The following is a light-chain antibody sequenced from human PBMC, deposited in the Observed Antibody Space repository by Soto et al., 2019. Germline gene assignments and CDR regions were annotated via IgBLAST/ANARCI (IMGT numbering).Light chain of an antibody. CDR1: QTVSSY. CDR2: KAS. CDR3: QLRTKYSWA. V-gene: IGKV3-11*01. J-gene: IGKJ1*01. Sequence: ESVVNSCRSAVYRSGGDRATLSCRASQTVSSYLAWYQHKPGQAPRLLIYKASNIATGIPARFSVSGSGTDFTLAFSSLMPDDLAVYYCQLRTKYSWAIGQGTKVDI.